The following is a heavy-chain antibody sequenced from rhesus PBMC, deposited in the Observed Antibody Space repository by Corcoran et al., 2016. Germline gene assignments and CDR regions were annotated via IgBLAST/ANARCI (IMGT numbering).Heavy chain of an antibody. D-gene: IGHD3-34*01. Sequence: QVQLQESGPGLVKPSETLSLTCAVSGGSVSSSNWWSWIRQPPGKGLAWIGYISVSSRSTYYNPTLQSRVTLSTATSTNQFSLQMSSVTAADADVYYYARVGYWGGYYFDYWGQGVLVTVSS. CDR3: ARVGYWGGYYFDY. CDR2: ISVSSRST. J-gene: IGHJ4*01. V-gene: IGHV4-65*01. CDR1: GGSVSSSNW.